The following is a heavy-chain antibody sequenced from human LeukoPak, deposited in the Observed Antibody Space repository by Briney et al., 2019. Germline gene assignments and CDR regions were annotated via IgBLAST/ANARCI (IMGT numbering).Heavy chain of an antibody. CDR3: ARRLGYCSGGTCYFDY. V-gene: IGHV5-51*01. CDR2: IYPGDSDT. J-gene: IGHJ4*02. D-gene: IGHD2-15*01. CDR1: GYSFTSYW. Sequence: KRGESLKISCKGSGYSFTSYWIGWVRQMPGKGLEWMGIIYPGDSDTRYSPSFQAQVTISADKSISTAYLQWSSLKASDTAMYYCARRLGYCSGGTCYFDYWGQGTLVTVPS.